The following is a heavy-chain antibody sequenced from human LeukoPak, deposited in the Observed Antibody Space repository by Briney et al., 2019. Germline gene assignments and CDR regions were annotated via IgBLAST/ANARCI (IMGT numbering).Heavy chain of an antibody. CDR3: ARGDDFWSGDY. V-gene: IGHV1-18*01. CDR2: ISAYNGNT. D-gene: IGHD3-3*01. Sequence: ASVKVSCKASGYTFTSYGISWVRQAPGQGLEWMGWISAYNGNTNYAQKLQGRVTMTRDTSTSTVYMELSSLRSEDTAVYYCARGDDFWSGDYWGQGTLVTVSS. J-gene: IGHJ4*02. CDR1: GYTFTSYG.